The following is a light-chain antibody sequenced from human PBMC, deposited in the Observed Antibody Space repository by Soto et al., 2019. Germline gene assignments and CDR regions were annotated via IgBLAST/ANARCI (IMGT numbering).Light chain of an antibody. V-gene: IGKV1-5*03. J-gene: IGKJ1*01. CDR2: KAS. CDR1: QSINNR. Sequence: DIQMTQSPSTLSASVGDRVTITCRASQSINNRLAWYQQKPGKAPKLLIYKASSLESGVPSRFSGSGSGTEFTLSISSLQPDDFATDYCQQYNSYWTFGQGTKVESK. CDR3: QQYNSYWT.